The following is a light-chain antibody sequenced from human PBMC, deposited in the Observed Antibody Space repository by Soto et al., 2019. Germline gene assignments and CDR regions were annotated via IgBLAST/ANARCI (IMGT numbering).Light chain of an antibody. CDR1: QTISSY. CDR3: QQTYSTPIT. V-gene: IGKV1-39*01. CDR2: AAS. J-gene: IGKJ4*01. Sequence: DLQMTQSPSSLSASVGVRVTITCRASQTISSYLNWFHQTPGKAPKLLIYAASTLQGGVPPRFSGSGSGTDFSLTITSLQPEDFGTYYCQQTYSTPITFGGGTRVEIK.